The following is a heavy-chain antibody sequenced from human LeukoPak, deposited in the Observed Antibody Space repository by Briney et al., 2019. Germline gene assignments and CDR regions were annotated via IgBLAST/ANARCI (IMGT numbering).Heavy chain of an antibody. D-gene: IGHD4-17*01. J-gene: IGHJ6*02. V-gene: IGHV4-30-4*01. CDR3: ARDPSVTTHNYYGMDV. CDR2: IYYSGST. CDR1: GGSISSGDYY. Sequence: SETLSLTCTVPGGSISSGDYYWSWIRQPPGKGLEWIGYIYYSGSTYYNPSLKSRVTISVDTSKNQFSLKLSSVTAADTAVYYCARDPSVTTHNYYGMDVWGQGTTVTVSS.